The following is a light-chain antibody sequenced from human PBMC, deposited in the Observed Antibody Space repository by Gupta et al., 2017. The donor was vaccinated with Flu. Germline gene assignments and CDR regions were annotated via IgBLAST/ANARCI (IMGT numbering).Light chain of an antibody. CDR1: QNINIY. J-gene: IGKJ4*01. CDR3: QQRDTTPFT. V-gene: IGKV1-39*01. Sequence: DIQMTQSPASLSASVGDRVTITCRASQNINIYLNWYQQKPGKAPKLLIYGASRLESGVPSRFSGSGSGTDFTLTISRLQPEDFATYYCQQRDTTPFTFGRGTKVEIK. CDR2: GAS.